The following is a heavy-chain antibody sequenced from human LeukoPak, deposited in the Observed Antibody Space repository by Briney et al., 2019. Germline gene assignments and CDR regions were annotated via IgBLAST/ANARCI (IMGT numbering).Heavy chain of an antibody. CDR1: GGSISSYY. Sequence: SETLSLTCTVSGGSISSYYWSWIRQPPGKGLEWIGYIYYSGSTNYNPSLKSRVTISVDTSKNQFSLQLNSVTPEDTAVYYCARGTLPGGASRPEVRCCDVLDIWGQGTMVTVSS. D-gene: IGHD1-26*01. CDR2: IYYSGST. J-gene: IGHJ3*02. CDR3: ARGTLPGGASRPEVRCCDVLDI. V-gene: IGHV4-59*12.